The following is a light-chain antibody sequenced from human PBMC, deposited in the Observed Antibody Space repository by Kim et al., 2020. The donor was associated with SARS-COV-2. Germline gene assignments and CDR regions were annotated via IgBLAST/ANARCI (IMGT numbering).Light chain of an antibody. J-gene: IGKJ4*01. CDR2: GAS. CDR1: QSVSSSY. Sequence: EIVLTQSPGTLSLSPGERATLSCRASQSVSSSYLAWYQQRPGQAPRLLIHGASSRATGIPDRFSGSGSGTDFTLTNSSLEPEDFAVYFCQQCGNSPGVTFSGRTKVDIK. V-gene: IGKV3-20*01. CDR3: QQCGNSPGVT.